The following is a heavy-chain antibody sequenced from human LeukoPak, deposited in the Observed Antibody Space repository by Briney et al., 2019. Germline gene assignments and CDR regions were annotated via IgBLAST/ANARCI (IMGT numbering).Heavy chain of an antibody. V-gene: IGHV4-59*06. CDR1: GXSITTHF. D-gene: IGHD2-21*01. CDR3: AREAGRLVDY. J-gene: IGHJ4*02. Sequence: SETLSLTCTVSGXSITTHFWSWIRQHPGKGLEWIGYAFHSGSTSYNPSLRGRVTVSVDTSKNQVSLTLTSVTAADTAVYYCAREAGRLVDYWGPGTLVTVSS. CDR2: AFHSGST.